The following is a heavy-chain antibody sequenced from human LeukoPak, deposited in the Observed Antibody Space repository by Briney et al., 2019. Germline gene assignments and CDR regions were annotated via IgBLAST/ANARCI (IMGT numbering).Heavy chain of an antibody. CDR3: ARDPRGSGSHYDY. CDR1: GGSISSYY. V-gene: IGHV4-59*01. Sequence: SETLSLTCTVSGGSISSYYWSWIRQPPGKGLEWIGYIYYSGSTNYSPSLKSRVTISVDTSKNQFSLKLSSVTAADTAVYYCARDPRGSGSHYDYWGQGTLVTVSS. J-gene: IGHJ4*02. D-gene: IGHD1-26*01. CDR2: IYYSGST.